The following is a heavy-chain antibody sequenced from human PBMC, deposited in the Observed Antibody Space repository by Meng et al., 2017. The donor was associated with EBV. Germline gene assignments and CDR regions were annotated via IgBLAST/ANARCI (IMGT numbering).Heavy chain of an antibody. Sequence: QLQLRESGPGQVKPSETLSLTCTVPGDSISSFYYWGWIRQPPGRGLEWSGSVHYTGSTYYSPSLKSRVTVSVDTSKNQFSLRLTSVTAADTAVYYCARPFPSWQSPRLDPFGAWGQGTMVTVSA. V-gene: IGHV4-39*01. CDR2: VHYTGST. J-gene: IGHJ5*02. CDR1: GDSISSFYY. D-gene: IGHD6-19*01. CDR3: ARPFPSWQSPRLDPFGA.